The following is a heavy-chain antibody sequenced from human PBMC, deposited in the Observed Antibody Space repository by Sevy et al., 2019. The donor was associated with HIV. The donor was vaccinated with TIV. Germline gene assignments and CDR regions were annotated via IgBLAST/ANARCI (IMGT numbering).Heavy chain of an antibody. CDR1: GFDIRSNY. Sequence: GGSLRLSCVVSGFDIRSNYMSWVRQAPGKGLEWVSHIYAGGTAYYADSVKGRFTFSRDDSKNTVSLQMRSLRVEDSAVYYCASEYCSRGSGFFDYWGQGIQVTVSS. CDR3: ASEYCSRGSGFFDY. D-gene: IGHD2-15*01. V-gene: IGHV3-53*01. CDR2: IYAGGTA. J-gene: IGHJ4*02.